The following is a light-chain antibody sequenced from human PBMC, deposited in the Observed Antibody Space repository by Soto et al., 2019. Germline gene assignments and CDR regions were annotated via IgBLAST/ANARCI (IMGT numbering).Light chain of an antibody. V-gene: IGKV1-5*01. Sequence: DIQLTQSPSTLSASVGDRVTLTCRASQSISSWLAWYQQKPGKAPKLLIYDASSLESGVPSRFSGSGSGTEFTLTISSLQPDDFATYYCQQHNSFSITFGQGTRLEI. CDR2: DAS. J-gene: IGKJ5*01. CDR3: QQHNSFSIT. CDR1: QSISSW.